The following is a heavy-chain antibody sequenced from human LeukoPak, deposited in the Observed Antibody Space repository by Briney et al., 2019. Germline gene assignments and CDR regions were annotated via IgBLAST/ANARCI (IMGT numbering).Heavy chain of an antibody. CDR2: INPNSGGT. J-gene: IGHJ4*02. V-gene: IGHV1-2*02. Sequence: ASVKVSCKASGYTFTGYYMHWVRQAPGQGLEWMGWINPNSGGTNYAQKFQGRVTMTRDTSVSTAYMELSRPRSDDTAVYYCASTRPVDYGSNGFDYWGQGTLVTVSS. CDR3: ASTRPVDYGSNGFDY. D-gene: IGHD3-10*01. CDR1: GYTFTGYY.